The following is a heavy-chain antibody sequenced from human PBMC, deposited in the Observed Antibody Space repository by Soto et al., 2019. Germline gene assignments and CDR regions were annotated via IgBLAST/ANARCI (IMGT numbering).Heavy chain of an antibody. Sequence: GGSLRLSCAASGFTFSSYAMHWVRQAPGKGLEWVAVISYDGSNKYYADSVKGRFTISRDNSKDTLYLQMISVGAEGTAVYFCARGYRDAFDIWGQGTIVTVSS. CDR2: ISYDGSNK. D-gene: IGHD5-18*01. J-gene: IGHJ3*02. V-gene: IGHV3-30*04. CDR3: ARGYRDAFDI. CDR1: GFTFSSYA.